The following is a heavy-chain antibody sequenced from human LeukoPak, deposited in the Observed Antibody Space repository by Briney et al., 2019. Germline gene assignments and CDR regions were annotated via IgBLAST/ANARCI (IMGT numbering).Heavy chain of an antibody. V-gene: IGHV4-30-2*01. D-gene: IGHD6-19*01. CDR3: ARASEWLAQVRFDP. CDR1: GASISSGGYY. Sequence: PSETLSLTCTVSGASISSGGYYWSWIRQPPGKGLEWIGYIYQSGSTYYNPSLKSRVAISLDRYKNHFSLRLSSVTAADTAVYYCARASEWLAQVRFDPWGQGTLVTVSS. CDR2: IYQSGST. J-gene: IGHJ5*02.